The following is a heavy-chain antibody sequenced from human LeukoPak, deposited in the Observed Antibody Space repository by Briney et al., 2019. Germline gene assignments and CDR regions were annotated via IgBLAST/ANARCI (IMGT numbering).Heavy chain of an antibody. Sequence: SETLSLTCTVSGGSICSYYWRWIRQPPGKGLEWLGYISYSGSTNYNPSLKSRITISADTSKNQSSLKLSSVTAADTAVYYCAKVTAQDYFDYWGQGTLVTVSS. CDR1: GGSICSYY. CDR2: ISYSGST. J-gene: IGHJ4*02. CDR3: AKVTAQDYFDY. D-gene: IGHD2-21*02. V-gene: IGHV4-59*01.